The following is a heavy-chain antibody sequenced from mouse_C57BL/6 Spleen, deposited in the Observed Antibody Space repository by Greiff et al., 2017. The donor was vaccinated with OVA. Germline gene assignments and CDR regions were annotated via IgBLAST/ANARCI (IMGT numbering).Heavy chain of an antibody. CDR2: IDPSDSYT. V-gene: IGHV1-69*01. CDR3: ARSGGATVVATSEGFDV. CDR1: GYTFTSYW. J-gene: IGHJ1*03. D-gene: IGHD1-1*01. Sequence: QVQLQQPGAELVMPGASVKLSCKASGYTFTSYWMHWVKQRPGQGLEWIGEIDPSDSYTNYNQKFKGKSTLTVDKSSSTAYMKLSSLTSEDSAVYYCARSGGATVVATSEGFDVWGTGTTVTVSS.